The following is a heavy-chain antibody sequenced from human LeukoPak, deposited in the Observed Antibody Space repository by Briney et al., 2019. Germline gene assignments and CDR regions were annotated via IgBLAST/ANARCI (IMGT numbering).Heavy chain of an antibody. Sequence: PSETLSLTCTVSGGSISSYYWSWIRQPPGKGLEWIGYIYYSGSTNYNPSLKSRVTISVDTSKNQFSLKLSSVTAADTAVYYCAREGGLTYYYDSSGYYLNAFDIWGQGTMVTVPS. J-gene: IGHJ3*02. CDR2: IYYSGST. CDR1: GGSISSYY. D-gene: IGHD3-22*01. V-gene: IGHV4-59*01. CDR3: AREGGLTYYYDSSGYYLNAFDI.